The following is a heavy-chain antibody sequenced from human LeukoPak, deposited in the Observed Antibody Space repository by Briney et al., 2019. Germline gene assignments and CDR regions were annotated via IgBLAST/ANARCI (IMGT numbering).Heavy chain of an antibody. J-gene: IGHJ4*02. CDR3: ARDPPNHYYDSSGLPDY. CDR1: GFTFSSYW. D-gene: IGHD3-22*01. Sequence: TGGSLRLSCAASGFTFSSYWMHWVRQAPGKGLVWVSRINSDGSSTSYADSVKGRFTISRDNAKNTLYLQMNSLRAEDTAVYYCARDPPNHYYDSSGLPDYWGQGTLVTVSS. CDR2: INSDGSST. V-gene: IGHV3-74*01.